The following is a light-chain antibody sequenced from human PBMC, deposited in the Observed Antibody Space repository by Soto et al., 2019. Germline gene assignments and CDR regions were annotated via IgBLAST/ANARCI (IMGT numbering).Light chain of an antibody. CDR2: GAS. Sequence: EIVMTQSPATLSVSPGERATLSCRASQSVSSNLAWYQQKPGQAPRLLIYGASTRATGIPGRFSGSGSGTEFTLTISSLQSEDFAVYYCQQYKNWPPYTFGQGTKVDSK. J-gene: IGKJ2*01. V-gene: IGKV3-15*01. CDR3: QQYKNWPPYT. CDR1: QSVSSN.